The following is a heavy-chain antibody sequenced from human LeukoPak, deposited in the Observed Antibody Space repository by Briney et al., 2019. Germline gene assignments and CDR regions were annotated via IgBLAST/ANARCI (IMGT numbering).Heavy chain of an antibody. CDR1: GGSLSGYY. J-gene: IGHJ4*02. CDR2: INHSGST. CDR3: ARWHYDFWSGGYYFDY. V-gene: IGHV4-34*01. D-gene: IGHD3-3*01. Sequence: PETLSLTSALSGGSLSGYYWCWIRHPPGKGLEWMGEINHSGSTNYTPSLKSRVTISVATSKTQFSLKLSSVTAADTAVYYCARWHYDFWSGGYYFDYWGQGTLVTVSS.